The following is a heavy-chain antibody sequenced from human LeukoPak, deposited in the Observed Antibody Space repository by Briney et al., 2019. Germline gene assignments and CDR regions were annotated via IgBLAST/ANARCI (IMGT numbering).Heavy chain of an antibody. CDR2: IKQDGSEK. Sequence: GGSLRLSCAASGFTFSSYWMSWVRQAPGKGLEWVANIKQDGSEKYYVDSVKGRFTISRDNAKNSLYLQMNSLRAEDTAVHYCTRDRYDFWSGYLAGAPKFYFDYWGQGTLVTVSS. CDR1: GFTFSSYW. D-gene: IGHD3-3*01. J-gene: IGHJ4*02. CDR3: TRDRYDFWSGYLAGAPKFYFDY. V-gene: IGHV3-7*01.